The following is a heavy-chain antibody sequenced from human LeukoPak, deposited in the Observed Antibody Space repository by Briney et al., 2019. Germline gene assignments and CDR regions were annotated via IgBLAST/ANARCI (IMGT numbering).Heavy chain of an antibody. J-gene: IGHJ6*03. CDR1: GGPISSGDYY. CDR2: IYYSRST. D-gene: IGHD4-23*01. V-gene: IGHV4-30-4*08. Sequence: SETLSLTCTVSGGPISSGDYYWSWIRQPPGKGLEWIGYIYYSRSTYYNPSLKSRVTISVDTSKNQFSLKLSSVTAADTAVYYCARRPSAIMTTVESYYYYYMDVWGKGTTVTVSS. CDR3: ARRPSAIMTTVESYYYYYMDV.